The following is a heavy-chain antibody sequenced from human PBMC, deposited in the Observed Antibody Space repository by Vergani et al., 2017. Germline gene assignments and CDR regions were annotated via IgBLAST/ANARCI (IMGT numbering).Heavy chain of an antibody. CDR1: GFPFSSYS. Sequence: EVQLVESGGGLVKPGGSLRLSCAASGFPFSSYSMNWVRQAPGKGLEWVSSISSSSSYIYYADSVKGRFTISRDNAKNSLYLQMNSLRAEDTAVYYCARDLSEIQYYYYYGMDVWGQGTTVTVSS. CDR3: ARDLSEIQYYYYYGMDV. J-gene: IGHJ6*02. CDR2: ISSSSSYI. V-gene: IGHV3-21*01.